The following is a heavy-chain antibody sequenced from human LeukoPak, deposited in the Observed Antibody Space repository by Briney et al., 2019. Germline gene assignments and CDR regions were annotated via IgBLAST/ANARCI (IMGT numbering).Heavy chain of an antibody. CDR1: GGSISSGSYY. CDR2: IYTSGST. Sequence: SETLSLTCTVSGGSISSGSYYWSWIRQPAGKGLEWIGRIYTSGSTNYNPSLKSRVTISVDTSKNQFSLKLSSVTAADTAVYYCARDVGGYDYWGQETLVTVSS. D-gene: IGHD5-12*01. J-gene: IGHJ4*02. V-gene: IGHV4-61*02. CDR3: ARDVGGYDY.